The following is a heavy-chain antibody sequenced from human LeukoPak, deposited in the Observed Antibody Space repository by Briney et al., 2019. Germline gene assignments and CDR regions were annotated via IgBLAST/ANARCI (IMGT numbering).Heavy chain of an antibody. CDR2: IKPDGSEK. CDR1: GFSFTSYW. CDR3: ARSPDGFDY. J-gene: IGHJ4*01. V-gene: IGHV3-7*01. Sequence: GGSLRLSCAASGFSFTSYWMSWVRQAPGKGLEWVANIKPDGSEKYFVDSVKGRFTISRGNTKNSLYLLMNSLRVEDTAVYYCARSPDGFDYWGQEPWSPSPQ.